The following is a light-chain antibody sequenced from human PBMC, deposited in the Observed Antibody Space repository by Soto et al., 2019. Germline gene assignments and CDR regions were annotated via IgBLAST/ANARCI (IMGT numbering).Light chain of an antibody. V-gene: IGKV3-15*01. CDR1: QSVSSN. CDR3: QQTRSYPST. CDR2: GAS. J-gene: IGKJ4*01. Sequence: EIVMTQAPATLSVSPGERATVSCRASQSVSSNLAWYQQKPGQAPRLLIYGASTRATGIPARFSGSGSGTEFTLTISSLQAEDFATYYCQQTRSYPSTFGGGTKVDIK.